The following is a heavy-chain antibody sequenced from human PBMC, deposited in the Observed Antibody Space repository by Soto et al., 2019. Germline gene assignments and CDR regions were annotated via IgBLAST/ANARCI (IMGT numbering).Heavy chain of an antibody. Sequence: QVQLVQSGAEVRKPGASVKVSCKASGYTYTSYAISWVRQAPGQGLEWMGWISTDNGNTDYAQNVQGRVTRTTDTSTSTAYMELRSLRSDDTAVYYCARGRGDKLDYWGQGTLVTVSS. D-gene: IGHD2-21*01. CDR2: ISTDNGNT. CDR1: GYTYTSYA. CDR3: ARGRGDKLDY. V-gene: IGHV1-18*01. J-gene: IGHJ4*02.